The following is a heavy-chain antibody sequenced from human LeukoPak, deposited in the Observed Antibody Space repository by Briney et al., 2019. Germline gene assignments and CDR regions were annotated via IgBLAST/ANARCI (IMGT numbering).Heavy chain of an antibody. CDR1: GGSISSNNW. D-gene: IGHD5-24*01. V-gene: IGHV4-4*02. J-gene: IGHJ4*02. Sequence: SETLSLTCAVSGGSISSNNWWSWVRQPPGKGLEWIGEIYHSDYTNYNPSLKSRVTISVDKSKNQFSLKLSSVTAADTAVYYCTRNRRDGYIREWGQGTLVTVSS. CDR2: IYHSDYT. CDR3: TRNRRDGYIRE.